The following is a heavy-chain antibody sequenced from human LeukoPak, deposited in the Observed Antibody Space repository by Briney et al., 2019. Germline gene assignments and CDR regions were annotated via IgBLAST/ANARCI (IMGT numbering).Heavy chain of an antibody. CDR2: IYYSGST. CDR3: AKGYSPFDS. J-gene: IGHJ4*02. D-gene: IGHD4-11*01. Sequence: SETLSLTCTVSNASISSFYWSWLRQPPGKGLEWIGYIYYSGSTSHNPSLKSRVTISADTSKKQISLKLSSVTAADTAVYYCAKGYSPFDSWGQGAQVTVSS. V-gene: IGHV4-59*08. CDR1: NASISSFY.